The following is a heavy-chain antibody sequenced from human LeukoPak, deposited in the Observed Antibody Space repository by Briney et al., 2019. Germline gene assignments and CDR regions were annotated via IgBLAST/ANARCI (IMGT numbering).Heavy chain of an antibody. J-gene: IGHJ4*02. V-gene: IGHV3-23*01. CDR1: GFTFSSYW. D-gene: IGHD2-15*01. Sequence: GGSLRLSCAASGFTFSSYWMSWVRQAPGKGLEWVSAISVAGGNTNYADSVKGRFTISRDNSKNTLYLQMNSLRAEDTAVYYCAKDLGYCSGGSCPDYFDYWGQGTLVTVSS. CDR3: AKDLGYCSGGSCPDYFDY. CDR2: ISVAGGNT.